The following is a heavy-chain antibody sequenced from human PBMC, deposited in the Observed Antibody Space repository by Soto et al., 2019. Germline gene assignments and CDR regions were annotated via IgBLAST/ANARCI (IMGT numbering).Heavy chain of an antibody. Sequence: EVQRVQSGGGLVQPGGSLRLSCAGYGVTVTRNYMNWVRQAPGKGLERVSVTYSGENAYDADYVAGRFTISRDNSNNTLYLQMNCLRVEDTAVSYSARDVDTFDTWGQGTTVIVSS. J-gene: IGHJ3*02. CDR3: ARDVDTFDT. CDR1: GVTVTRNY. CDR2: TYSGENA. V-gene: IGHV3-53*01.